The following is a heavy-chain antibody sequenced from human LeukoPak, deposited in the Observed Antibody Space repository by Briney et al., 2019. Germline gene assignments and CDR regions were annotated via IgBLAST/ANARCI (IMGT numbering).Heavy chain of an antibody. V-gene: IGHV4-38-2*02. CDR3: AKLWRAVVEEDY. Sequence: PSETLSLTCTVSGHSISSGYYWGWIRQPRGKGLEWIGSIYHSGSTYYNPSLKSRIILSVDTSKNQLSLKLTSVTAADTAVYYCAKLWRAVVEEDYWGQGTLVTVSS. D-gene: IGHD3-3*01. J-gene: IGHJ4*02. CDR2: IYHSGST. CDR1: GHSISSGYY.